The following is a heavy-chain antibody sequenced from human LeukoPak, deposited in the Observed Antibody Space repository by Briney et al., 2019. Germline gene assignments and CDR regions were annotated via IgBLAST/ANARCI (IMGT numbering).Heavy chain of an antibody. CDR3: AKGGYGYSYGPYFDY. V-gene: IGHV3-43*01. D-gene: IGHD5-18*01. J-gene: IGHJ4*02. CDR1: GFTFDDYT. Sequence: GGSLRLSCAASGFTFDDYTMHWVRQAPGKGLEWVSLISWDGGSTHYADSVKGRFTISRDNSKNSLYLQMNSLRTEDTALYYCAKGGYGYSYGPYFDYWGQGTLVTVSS. CDR2: ISWDGGST.